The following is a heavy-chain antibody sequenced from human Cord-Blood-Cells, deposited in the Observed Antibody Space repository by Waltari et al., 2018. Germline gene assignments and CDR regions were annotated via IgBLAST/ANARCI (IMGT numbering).Heavy chain of an antibody. CDR3: ARGLTSGYYDSNGYYY. CDR2: INHSGST. V-gene: IGHV4-34*01. D-gene: IGHD3-22*01. Sequence: QVQLQQWGAGLLKPSETLSLTCAVYGGSFSGYYWSWIRQPPGKGLEWIGEINHSGSTNYNPSLKSRVTISVDTSKNQFSLKLSSVTAADTAVYYCARGLTSGYYDSNGYYYWGQGTLVTVSS. J-gene: IGHJ4*02. CDR1: GGSFSGYY.